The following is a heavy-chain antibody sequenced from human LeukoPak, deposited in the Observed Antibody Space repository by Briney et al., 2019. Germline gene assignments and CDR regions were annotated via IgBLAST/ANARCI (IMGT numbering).Heavy chain of an antibody. V-gene: IGHV3-21*06. CDR3: ARGHYDVLTSSYKWTPDY. Sequence: GGSLRLSCSASGFTFSSYAMSWVRQAPGKGLGWVSSITSGGGYTYYADSVKGRFTTSRDNAKNSLSLRLDSLRAEDTAVYYCARGHYDVLTSSYKWTPDYWGQGTLVTVSS. J-gene: IGHJ4*02. CDR1: GFTFSSYA. D-gene: IGHD3-9*01. CDR2: ITSGGGYT.